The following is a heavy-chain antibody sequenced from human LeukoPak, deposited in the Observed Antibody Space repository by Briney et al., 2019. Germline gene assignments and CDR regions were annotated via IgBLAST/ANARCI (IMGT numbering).Heavy chain of an antibody. D-gene: IGHD4-23*01. V-gene: IGHV1-69*04. CDR3: AREFGHCYGDNCFYFFDT. J-gene: IGHJ4*02. CDR1: GGTFSSYA. CDR2: IIPILGIA. Sequence: SVKVSCKASGGTFSSYAISWVRQAPGQGLEWMRRIIPILGIANYAQKFQGRVTMTADTSTNTAYMELRSLRFDDTAVYYCAREFGHCYGDNCFYFFDTWGQGFRVTVSS.